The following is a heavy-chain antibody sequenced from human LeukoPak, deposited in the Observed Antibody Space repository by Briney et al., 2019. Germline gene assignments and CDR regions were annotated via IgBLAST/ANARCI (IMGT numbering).Heavy chain of an antibody. Sequence: SETLSLTCTVSVGSISSSSYYWGWIRQPPGKGLEWIGSIYYSGSTYYNPSLKSRVTISVDTSKNQFSLKLSSVTAADTAVYYCGRVDSSSGHDAFDIWGQGTMVTVSS. J-gene: IGHJ3*02. CDR3: GRVDSSSGHDAFDI. CDR1: VGSISSSSYY. D-gene: IGHD6-6*01. CDR2: IYYSGST. V-gene: IGHV4-39*01.